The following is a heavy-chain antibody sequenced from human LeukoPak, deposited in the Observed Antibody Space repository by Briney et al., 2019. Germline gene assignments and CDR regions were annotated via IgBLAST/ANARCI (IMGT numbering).Heavy chain of an antibody. J-gene: IGHJ3*02. CDR3: ATDRGLVPAAIRSHAFDI. D-gene: IGHD2-2*02. V-gene: IGHV1-24*01. CDR2: FDPEDGET. CDR1: GYTLTELS. Sequence: ASVKVSCKVSGYTLTELSMHWVRQAPGKGLEWMGGFDPEDGETIYAQKFQGRVTMTEDTSTDTAYMELSSLRSEDTAVYYCATDRGLVPAAIRSHAFDIWGQGTMVTVSS.